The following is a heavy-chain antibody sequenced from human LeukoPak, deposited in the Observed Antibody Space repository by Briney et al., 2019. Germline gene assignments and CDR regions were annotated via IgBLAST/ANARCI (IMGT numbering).Heavy chain of an antibody. CDR1: GFTFSSYG. CDR3: AKDLSVDSSSSGLNWFDP. Sequence: GGSLRLSCAASGFTFSSYGMSWVRQAPGKGLEWVSAISGSGGSTYYADSVKGRFTISRDNSKNTLYLQMSSLRAEDTAVYYCAKDLSVDSSSSGLNWFDPWGQGTLVTVSS. D-gene: IGHD6-13*01. CDR2: ISGSGGST. J-gene: IGHJ5*02. V-gene: IGHV3-23*01.